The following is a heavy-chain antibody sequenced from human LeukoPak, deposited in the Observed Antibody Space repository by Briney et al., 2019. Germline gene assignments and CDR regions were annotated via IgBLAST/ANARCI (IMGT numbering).Heavy chain of an antibody. CDR3: GRLLPPSGSIWDDY. D-gene: IGHD6-13*01. CDR1: GFTYSSYS. Sequence: GGSLRLSFAASGFTYSSYSMNWVRQAPGKGLEWVSSISSSSSYIYYADSVKGRFTISRDNAKNSLYLQMNSLRAEDTAVYYCGRLLPPSGSIWDDYWGQGTLVTVSS. CDR2: ISSSSSYI. J-gene: IGHJ4*02. V-gene: IGHV3-21*01.